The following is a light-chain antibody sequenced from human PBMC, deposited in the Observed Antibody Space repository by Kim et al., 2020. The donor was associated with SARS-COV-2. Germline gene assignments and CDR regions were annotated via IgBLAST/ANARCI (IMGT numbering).Light chain of an antibody. CDR1: RNAVGDNKF. J-gene: IGLJ1*01. CDR3: SSYAGSRFV. CDR2: EVT. V-gene: IGLV2-8*01. Sequence: PGQSFTLSCSGTRNAVGDNKFVSWYQQHPGKAPKVLIYEVTQRPSGVPDRFSGSKSGNTASLTVSGLQPQDEADYYCSSYAGSRFVFGTGTKVTVL.